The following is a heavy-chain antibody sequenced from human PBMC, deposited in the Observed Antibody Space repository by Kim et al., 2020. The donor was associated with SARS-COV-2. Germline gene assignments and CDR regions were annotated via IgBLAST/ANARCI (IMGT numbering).Heavy chain of an antibody. Sequence: GGSLRLSCAASGFTVSSNYMSWVRQAPGKGLEWVSVIYSGGSTYYADSVKGRFTISRHNSKNTLYLQMNSLRAEDTAVYYCATQRKRIAAAETYYYGMDVWGQGTTVTVSS. CDR1: GFTVSSNY. CDR3: ATQRKRIAAAETYYYGMDV. CDR2: IYSGGST. D-gene: IGHD6-13*01. V-gene: IGHV3-53*04. J-gene: IGHJ6*02.